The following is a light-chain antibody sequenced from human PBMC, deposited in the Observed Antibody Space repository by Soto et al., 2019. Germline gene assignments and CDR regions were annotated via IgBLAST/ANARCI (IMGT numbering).Light chain of an antibody. V-gene: IGKV3-11*01. CDR1: ESVDFH. J-gene: IGKJ1*01. CDR3: QQRSTWPT. CDR2: DAS. Sequence: EIVLTQSPATLSLSPGKRATLSCRASESVDFHLAWYQQKPGQAPRLLIYDASVRATGTPARFSGSGSGTAFTLTISSLEPEDFALYYCQQRSTWPTFGQGTKVDI.